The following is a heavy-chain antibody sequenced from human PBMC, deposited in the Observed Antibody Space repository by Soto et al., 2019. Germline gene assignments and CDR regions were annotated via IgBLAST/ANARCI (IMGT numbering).Heavy chain of an antibody. J-gene: IGHJ4*02. CDR2: ISSSGSTI. D-gene: IGHD2-8*01. CDR1: GVTFSSYE. CDR3: ARDKYATSTEYYFDY. Sequence: GGSLRLSCAASGVTFSSYEMNWVRQAPGKGLEWVSYISSSGSTIYYADSVKGRFTISRDNAKNSLYLQMNSLRAEDTAVYYCARDKYATSTEYYFDYWGQGTLVTVSS. V-gene: IGHV3-48*03.